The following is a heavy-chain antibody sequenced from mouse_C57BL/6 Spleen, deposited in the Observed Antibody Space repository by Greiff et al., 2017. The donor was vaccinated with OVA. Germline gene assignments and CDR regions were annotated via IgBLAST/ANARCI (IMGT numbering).Heavy chain of an antibody. CDR1: GYTFTSYW. J-gene: IGHJ2*01. V-gene: IGHV1-72*01. CDR2: IDPNSGGT. CDR3: ARSTFYYDYDSDFDY. Sequence: QVQLKQPGAELVKPGASVKLSCKASGYTFTSYWMHWVKQRPGRGLEWIGRIDPNSGGTKYNEKFKSKATLTVDKPSSTAYMQLSSLTSEDSAVYYCARSTFYYDYDSDFDYWGQGTTLTVSS. D-gene: IGHD2-4*01.